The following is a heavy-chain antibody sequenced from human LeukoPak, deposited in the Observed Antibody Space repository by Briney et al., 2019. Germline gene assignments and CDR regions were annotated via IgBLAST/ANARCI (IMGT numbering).Heavy chain of an antibody. Sequence: PSETLSLTCTVSGGSISSGSYYWSWIRQPAGKGLEWIGRIYTSGSTNYNPSLKSRVTISVDTSKNQFSLKLSSVTAADTAVYYCAREYSSSWYDFDYWGQGTLVTVSS. V-gene: IGHV4-61*02. CDR1: GGSISSGSYY. CDR2: IYTSGST. CDR3: AREYSSSWYDFDY. D-gene: IGHD6-13*01. J-gene: IGHJ4*02.